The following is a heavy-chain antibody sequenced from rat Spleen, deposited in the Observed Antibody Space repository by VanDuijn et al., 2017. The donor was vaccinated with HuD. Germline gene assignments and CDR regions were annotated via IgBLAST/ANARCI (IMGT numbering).Heavy chain of an antibody. CDR3: AKDGLQSYWYFDF. Sequence: EVQLVESGGGLVQPGNSLKLSCAASGFTFSGYAMAWVRQSPKKGLAWVATIIYDGSSTYYRGSVKGRFTISSDNAKTTLYLQMDSLRSEDTATYYCAKDGLQSYWYFDFWGPGTMVTVSS. CDR1: GFTFSGYA. D-gene: IGHD1-1*01. V-gene: IGHV5-17*01. J-gene: IGHJ1*01. CDR2: IIYDGSST.